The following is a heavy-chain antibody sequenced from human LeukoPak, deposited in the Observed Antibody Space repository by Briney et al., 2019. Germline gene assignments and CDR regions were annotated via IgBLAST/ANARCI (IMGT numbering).Heavy chain of an antibody. V-gene: IGHV3-7*01. CDR1: GFTFSSYW. J-gene: IGHJ5*02. Sequence: PGGSLRLSCAASGFTFSSYWMSWVRQAPGKGLEWVANIKQDGSEKYYVDSVKGRFTISRDNAKNSLYLQMNSLRAEDTAVYYCARDIGSPTNWFDPWGQGTLVTVSS. CDR2: IKQDGSEK. CDR3: ARDIGSPTNWFDP. D-gene: IGHD2-15*01.